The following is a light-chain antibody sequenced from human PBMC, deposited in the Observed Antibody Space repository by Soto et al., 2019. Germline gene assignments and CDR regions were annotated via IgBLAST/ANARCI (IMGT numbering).Light chain of an antibody. V-gene: IGKV3-11*01. CDR2: DAS. Sequence: EIVLTQSPATLSLSPGERATLSCRASQSVNNYLHWYQKKPGQAPKLLIYDASNRATGIPDRFSGSGSGTDFTLTISSLEPEDFAVYYCQQRSDWPLTFGGGTKVEIK. CDR3: QQRSDWPLT. CDR1: QSVNNY. J-gene: IGKJ4*01.